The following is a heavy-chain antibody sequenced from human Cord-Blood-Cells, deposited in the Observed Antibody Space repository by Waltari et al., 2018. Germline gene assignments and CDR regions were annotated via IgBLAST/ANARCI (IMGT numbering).Heavy chain of an antibody. CDR3: ARDNWNDDY. V-gene: IGHV1-2*02. CDR1: GYTSTGYY. J-gene: IGHJ4*02. Sequence: QVQLVQSGAEVKKPGASVKVSCKATGYTSTGYYMHWVRQDPGQGLEWMECINPNSGGTNYAQKFQGRVTMTRDTSISTAYMELSRLRSDDTAVYYCARDNWNDDYWGQGTLVTVSS. CDR2: INPNSGGT. D-gene: IGHD1-1*01.